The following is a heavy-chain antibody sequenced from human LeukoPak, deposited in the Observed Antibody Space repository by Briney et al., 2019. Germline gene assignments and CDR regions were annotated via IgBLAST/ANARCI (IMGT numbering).Heavy chain of an antibody. CDR3: AKDPSSMAARRGRYFDY. Sequence: GGSLRLSCAASGFTFSSYAMSWVRQAPGKGLEWVSAISGSGGSTYYADSVKGRFTISRDNSKNTLYLQMNSLRAEDTAVYYCAKDPSSMAARRGRYFDYWGQGTLVTVSS. CDR2: ISGSGGST. V-gene: IGHV3-23*01. D-gene: IGHD6-6*01. J-gene: IGHJ4*02. CDR1: GFTFSSYA.